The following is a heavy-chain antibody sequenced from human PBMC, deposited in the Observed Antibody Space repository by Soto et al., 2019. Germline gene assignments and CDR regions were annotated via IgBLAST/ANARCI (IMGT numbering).Heavy chain of an antibody. CDR3: AMDHYGPGWFDP. D-gene: IGHD3-10*01. Sequence: QVQLVESGGGLVKPGGSLRLSCAASGFTFSDYYMSWIRQAPGKGLEWVSYISSSSSYTNYADSVKGRFTISRDNAKNSLYLQMNSLRAEDTAVYYCAMDHYGPGWFDPWGQGTLVTVSS. CDR2: ISSSSSYT. CDR1: GFTFSDYY. J-gene: IGHJ5*02. V-gene: IGHV3-11*05.